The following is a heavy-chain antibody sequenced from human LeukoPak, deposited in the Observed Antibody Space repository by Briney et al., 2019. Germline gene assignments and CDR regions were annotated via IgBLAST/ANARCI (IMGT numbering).Heavy chain of an antibody. D-gene: IGHD5-12*01. CDR2: IYDSGST. Sequence: SETLSLTCTVSGGSISSYYWSWIRQPPGKGLEWIGYIYDSGSTNYNPSLKSRVTISVATSKNQFSLKLSSVTAADTAVYYCARGGSGYDSFYYYGMDVWGQGTTVTVSS. CDR1: GGSISSYY. V-gene: IGHV4-59*01. J-gene: IGHJ6*02. CDR3: ARGGSGYDSFYYYGMDV.